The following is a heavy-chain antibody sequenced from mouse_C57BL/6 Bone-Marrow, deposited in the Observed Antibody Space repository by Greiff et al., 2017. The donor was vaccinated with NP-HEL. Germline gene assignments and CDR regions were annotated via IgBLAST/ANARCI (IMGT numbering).Heavy chain of an antibody. CDR3: ARPEGTYYSNAFAY. CDR1: GYTFTSYW. Sequence: QVQLQQPGAELVRPGSSVKLSCKASGYTFTSYWMDWVKQRPGQGLEWIGNIYPSDSETHYNQKFKDKATLTVDKSSSTAYMRLSSLTSEDSAVYYCARPEGTYYSNAFAYWGQGTLVTVSA. V-gene: IGHV1-61*01. CDR2: IYPSDSET. D-gene: IGHD2-5*01. J-gene: IGHJ3*01.